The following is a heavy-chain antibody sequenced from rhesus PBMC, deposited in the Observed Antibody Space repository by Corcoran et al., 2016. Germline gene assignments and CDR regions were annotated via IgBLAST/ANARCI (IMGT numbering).Heavy chain of an antibody. CDR3: ARDHYEDDYGYYYTLDY. Sequence: QVQLQESGPGLVKPSETLSLTCAVSGGSISDDYYWSWIRQPPGKGLEWIGYIYGSGGGTNYNPSLKNRVTISLDTSKNQFSLKLSSVTAADTAVYYCARDHYEDDYGYYYTLDYWGQGVLVTVSS. CDR2: IYGSGGGT. CDR1: GGSISDDYY. D-gene: IGHD3-9*01. J-gene: IGHJ4*01. V-gene: IGHV4-106*01.